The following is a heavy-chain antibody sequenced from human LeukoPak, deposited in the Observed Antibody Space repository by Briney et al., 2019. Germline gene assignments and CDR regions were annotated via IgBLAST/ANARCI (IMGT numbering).Heavy chain of an antibody. CDR3: ARSWGGMDDY. V-gene: IGHV1-2*02. D-gene: IGHD3-16*01. Sequence: GASVKVSCKSSGFTFTDEYIHWVRQAPGQGLEWMGWINPYSSAINYAQKFQGRVTLTRDTSISTAYMELSRLTSGDTAVYYCARSWGGMDDYWGQGTLVTVSS. CDR1: GFTFTDEY. J-gene: IGHJ4*02. CDR2: INPYSSAI.